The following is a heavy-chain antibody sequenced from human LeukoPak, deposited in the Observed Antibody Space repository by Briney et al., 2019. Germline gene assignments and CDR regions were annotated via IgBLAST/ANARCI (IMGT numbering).Heavy chain of an antibody. CDR1: GYTFTGYC. CDR2: INPNSGGT. D-gene: IGHD2-15*01. V-gene: IGHV1-2*02. Sequence: ASVKVSCKASGYTFTGYCMHWVRQAPGQGLEWMGWINPNSGGTNYAQKFQGRVTMTRDTSISTAYMELSSLTSDDTAVYYCAGRKPDCSGAYCTFDYWGQGTLVTVSS. CDR3: AGRKPDCSGAYCTFDY. J-gene: IGHJ4*02.